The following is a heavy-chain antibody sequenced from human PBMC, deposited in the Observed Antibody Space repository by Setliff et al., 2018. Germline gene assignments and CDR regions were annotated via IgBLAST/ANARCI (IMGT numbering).Heavy chain of an antibody. V-gene: IGHV5-51*01. Sequence: GESLKISCKGSGYSFTSYWIAWVRQMPGKGLEWMGIIYPGYSDTRYSPSFEGQVTISADKSISTAYLQWSSLKASDTAMYYCARQYYNFWSGYSPKKGWFDPWGQGTLVTVSS. CDR3: ARQYYNFWSGYSPKKGWFDP. D-gene: IGHD3-3*01. CDR1: GYSFTSYW. CDR2: IYPGYSDT. J-gene: IGHJ5*02.